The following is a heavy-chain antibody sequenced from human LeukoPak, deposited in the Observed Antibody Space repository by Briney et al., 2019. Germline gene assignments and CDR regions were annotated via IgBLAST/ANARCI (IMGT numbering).Heavy chain of an antibody. J-gene: IGHJ4*02. D-gene: IGHD4-23*01. CDR1: GFTFSSYG. CDR3: AKEAYGGPFDY. Sequence: GGSLRVSCAASGFTFSSYGMHWVRQAPGKGLEWVAVISYDGSNKYYADSVKGRFTISRDNSKNTLYLQMNSLRAEDTAVYYCAKEAYGGPFDYWGQGTLVTVSS. V-gene: IGHV3-30*18. CDR2: ISYDGSNK.